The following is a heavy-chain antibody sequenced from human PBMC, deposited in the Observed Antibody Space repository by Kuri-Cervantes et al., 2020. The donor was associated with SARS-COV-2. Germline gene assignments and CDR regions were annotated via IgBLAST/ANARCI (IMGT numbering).Heavy chain of an antibody. CDR1: GFTVSSNY. D-gene: IGHD6-19*01. Sequence: GGSLRLSCAASGFTVSSNYMSWVRQAPGKGLEWVAVIWYDGSNKYYADSVKGRFTISRDNSKNTLYLQMNSLRAEDTAVYYCARDLVVSSGWDYYMDVWGKGTTVTVSS. CDR2: IWYDGSNK. J-gene: IGHJ6*03. CDR3: ARDLVVSSGWDYYMDV. V-gene: IGHV3-33*08.